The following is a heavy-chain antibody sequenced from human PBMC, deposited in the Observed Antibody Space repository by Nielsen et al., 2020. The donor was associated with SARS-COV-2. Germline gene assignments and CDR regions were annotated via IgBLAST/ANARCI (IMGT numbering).Heavy chain of an antibody. D-gene: IGHD3-16*02. V-gene: IGHV4-39*01. Sequence: SETLSLTCTVSGGSISSSSYYWGWIRQPPGKGLEWIGSIYYSGSTYYNPSLKSRVTISVDTSKNQFSLKLSSVTAADTAVYYCARMGELSVSPYFDYWGQGTLVTVSS. CDR3: ARMGELSVSPYFDY. CDR2: IYYSGST. CDR1: GGSISSSSYY. J-gene: IGHJ4*02.